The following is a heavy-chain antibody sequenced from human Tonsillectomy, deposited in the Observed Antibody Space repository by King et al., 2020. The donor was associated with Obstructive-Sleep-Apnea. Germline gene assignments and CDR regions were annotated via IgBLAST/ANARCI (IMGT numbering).Heavy chain of an antibody. Sequence: QLQESGPGLVKPSETLSLTCTVSCGSISSSSYYWGWIRQPPGKGLEWIGSIYYSGSTNYNPSLKSRVTISVDTSKNQFSLKLSSVTAADTAVYYCVRLGYSSGWYMGYWGQGTLVTVSS. CDR1: CGSISSSSYY. CDR2: IYYSGST. D-gene: IGHD6-19*01. CDR3: VRLGYSSGWYMGY. J-gene: IGHJ4*02. V-gene: IGHV4-39*07.